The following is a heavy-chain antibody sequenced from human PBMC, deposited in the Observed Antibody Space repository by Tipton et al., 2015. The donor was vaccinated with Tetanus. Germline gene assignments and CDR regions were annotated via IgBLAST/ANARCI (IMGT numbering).Heavy chain of an antibody. J-gene: IGHJ4*02. CDR1: GGSFSTYA. CDR3: ARDYFGSGSNYYLDY. V-gene: IGHV1-18*01. D-gene: IGHD3-10*01. CDR2: ISGYNGNT. Sequence: QSGAEVKKPGSSVKVSCKTSGGSFSTYAINWVRQAPGQGPEWMGWISGYNGNTNYAPKFQGRVTMTTDTTTNTAYMELRSLRSDDTAVYYCARDYFGSGSNYYLDYWGQGSQVSVSS.